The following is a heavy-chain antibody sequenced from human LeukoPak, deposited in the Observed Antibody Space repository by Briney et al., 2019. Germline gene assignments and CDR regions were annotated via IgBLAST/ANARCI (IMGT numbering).Heavy chain of an antibody. CDR1: GFTFSSYS. J-gene: IGHJ4*02. CDR3: ARDLFEAAAAFNWDY. V-gene: IGHV3-48*04. CDR2: ISSSSSTI. D-gene: IGHD6-13*01. Sequence: GGPLRLSCAASGFTFSSYSMNWVRQAPGKGLEWVSYISSSSSTIYYADSVKGRFTISRDNAKNSLYLQMNSLRAEDTAVYYCARDLFEAAAAFNWDYWGQGTLVTVSS.